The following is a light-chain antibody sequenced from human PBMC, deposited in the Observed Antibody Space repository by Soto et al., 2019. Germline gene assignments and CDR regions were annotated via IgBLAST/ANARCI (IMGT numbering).Light chain of an antibody. CDR2: GNN. CDR1: SSNIGTNY. Sequence: QSVLTQPPSASGTPGQTVTISSSGSSSNIGTNYVFWYQQLPGTAPKLLIYGNNQRPSGVTDRFSGSRSGTSASLAISGLRPEDEADYYCAVWDDSLSGVVFGGGTKLTVL. V-gene: IGLV1-47*01. J-gene: IGLJ3*02. CDR3: AVWDDSLSGVV.